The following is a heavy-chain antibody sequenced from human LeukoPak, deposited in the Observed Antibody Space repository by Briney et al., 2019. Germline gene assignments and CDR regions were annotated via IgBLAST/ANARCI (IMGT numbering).Heavy chain of an antibody. CDR3: ARDGTTPRVSFDD. Sequence: ASVKLSCKASGYTFTSYGISWERHALGQGLEWMGWISAYNGYTNYAQKLQGRVTMTTDTSTSTAYMELRSLRSDDTAVYYCARDGTTPRVSFDDWGQGTLVTVSS. CDR1: GYTFTSYG. J-gene: IGHJ4*02. D-gene: IGHD1-1*01. CDR2: ISAYNGYT. V-gene: IGHV1-18*01.